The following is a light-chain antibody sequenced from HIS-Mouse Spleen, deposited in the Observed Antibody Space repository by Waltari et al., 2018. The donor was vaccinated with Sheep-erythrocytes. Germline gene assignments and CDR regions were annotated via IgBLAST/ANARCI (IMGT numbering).Light chain of an antibody. CDR1: ALPKKY. J-gene: IGLJ3*02. Sequence: SYELTQPPSVSVSPGQTARITCSGDALPKKYAYWYQQKSGKAPVLVIYEDSKRPSGCPGRFCGSSSGTMATGTISGAQVEDEADYYCYSTDSSGNHWVFGGGTKLTVL. CDR2: EDS. CDR3: YSTDSSGNHWV. V-gene: IGLV3-10*01.